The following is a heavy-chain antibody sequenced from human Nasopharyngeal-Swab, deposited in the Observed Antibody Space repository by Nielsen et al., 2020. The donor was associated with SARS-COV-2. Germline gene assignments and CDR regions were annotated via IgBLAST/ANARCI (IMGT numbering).Heavy chain of an antibody. J-gene: IGHJ3*01. D-gene: IGHD3-10*01. Sequence: GESLKISCAASGFSFSTYGMHWVRQSPVKGLEWLTNIWYDGSNKYYADSVKGRFTVSRDNSKNTLFVEMDSLRAEDTAVYYCARGSSVHAFDVWGQGTEVTVSS. CDR3: ARGSSVHAFDV. CDR1: GFSFSTYG. V-gene: IGHV3-33*01. CDR2: IWYDGSNK.